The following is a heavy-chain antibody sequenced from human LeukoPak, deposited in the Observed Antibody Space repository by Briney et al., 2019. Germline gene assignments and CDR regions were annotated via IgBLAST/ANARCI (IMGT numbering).Heavy chain of an antibody. D-gene: IGHD3-22*01. CDR2: ISSNGGST. CDR3: ARGPNYYYDSSGYFDY. Sequence: SCKVSGYTLTELSMHWVRQAPGKGLEYVSAISSNGGSTYYANSVKGRFTISRDNSKNTLYLQMGSLRAEDMAVYYCARGPNYYYDSSGYFDYWGQGTLVTVPS. CDR1: GYTLTELS. J-gene: IGHJ4*02. V-gene: IGHV3-64*01.